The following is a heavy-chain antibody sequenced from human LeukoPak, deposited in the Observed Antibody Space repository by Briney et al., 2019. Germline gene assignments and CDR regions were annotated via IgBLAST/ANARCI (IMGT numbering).Heavy chain of an antibody. J-gene: IGHJ6*03. D-gene: IGHD3-9*01. CDR2: INHSGSI. CDR3: ARDCTRDILTGYYGHYYMDV. V-gene: IGHV4-34*01. CDR1: GGSFSDYY. Sequence: SGTLSLTCAVYGGSFSDYYWSWFRQPPGKGLEWIGEINHSGSINYNPSLKSRVTISVDTSKNQFSLKLSSVTAADTAVYYCARDCTRDILTGYYGHYYMDVWGKGTTVTVSS.